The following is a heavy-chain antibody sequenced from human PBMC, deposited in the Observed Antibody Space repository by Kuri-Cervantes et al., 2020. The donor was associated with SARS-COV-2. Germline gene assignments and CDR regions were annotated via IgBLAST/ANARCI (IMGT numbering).Heavy chain of an antibody. Sequence: SVKVSCKDSGGTFSSYAISWVRQAPGQGLEWMGGIIPIFGTANYAQKFQGRVTITANNSTSTAYMELSSLRSEDTAVYYCARVGAVAGFRYFDYWGQGTLVTVSS. CDR2: IIPIFGTA. J-gene: IGHJ4*02. CDR1: GGTFSSYA. V-gene: IGHV1-69*06. D-gene: IGHD6-19*01. CDR3: ARVGAVAGFRYFDY.